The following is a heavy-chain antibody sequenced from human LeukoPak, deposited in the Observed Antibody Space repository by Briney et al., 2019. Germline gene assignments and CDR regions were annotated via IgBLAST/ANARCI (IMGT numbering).Heavy chain of an antibody. J-gene: IGHJ4*02. CDR1: AGSISSYY. V-gene: IGHV4-4*07. CDR3: AREGWVGAVYYFDY. Sequence: SETLSLTCTVSAGSISSYYWSWIRQPAGEGLEWIGRIYTSGSTNYNPSLKSRVTMSVDTSKNQFSLKLSSVTAADTAVYYCAREGWVGAVYYFDYWGQGTLVTVSS. CDR2: IYTSGST. D-gene: IGHD1-26*01.